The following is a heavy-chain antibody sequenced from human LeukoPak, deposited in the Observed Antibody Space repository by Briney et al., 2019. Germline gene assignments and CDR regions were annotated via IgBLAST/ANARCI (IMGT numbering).Heavy chain of an antibody. J-gene: IGHJ2*01. CDR1: GGSISSGTYY. V-gene: IGHV4-39*07. CDR2: IYHSGST. Sequence: SETLSPTCTVSGGSISSGTYYWGWIRQPPGKGLEWIGSIYHSGSTYYNPSLKSRVTISVDTSKNQFSLKLSSLTAADTAVYYCARGYDGSGYYYRNWYFDLWGRGTLVTVSS. CDR3: ARGYDGSGYYYRNWYFDL. D-gene: IGHD3-22*01.